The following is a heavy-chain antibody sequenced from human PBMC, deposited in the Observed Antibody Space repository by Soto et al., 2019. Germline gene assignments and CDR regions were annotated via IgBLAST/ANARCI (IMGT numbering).Heavy chain of an antibody. V-gene: IGHV3-9*01. Sequence: GGSLRLSCAASGFTFDDYAMHWVRQAPGKGLEWVSGISWNSGSIGYADSVKGRFTISRDKAKNSLYLQMNSLRAEDTALYYCARTVEQQLVRACAFDIWGQGTMVTVSS. CDR3: ARTVEQQLVRACAFDI. CDR2: ISWNSGSI. D-gene: IGHD6-13*01. J-gene: IGHJ3*02. CDR1: GFTFDDYA.